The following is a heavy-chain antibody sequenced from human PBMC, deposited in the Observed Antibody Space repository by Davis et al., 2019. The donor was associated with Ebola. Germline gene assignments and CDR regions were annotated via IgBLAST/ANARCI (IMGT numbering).Heavy chain of an antibody. CDR2: ISSSGSTI. J-gene: IGHJ6*02. CDR3: ARPEWLDGMDV. CDR1: GFTFSDYA. D-gene: IGHD3-3*01. Sequence: GESLKISCTASGFTFSDYAMHWVRQAPGKGLEWVSYISSSGSTIYYADSVKGRFTISRDNAKNSLYLQMNSLRAEDTAVYYCARPEWLDGMDVWGQGTTVTVSS. V-gene: IGHV3-48*03.